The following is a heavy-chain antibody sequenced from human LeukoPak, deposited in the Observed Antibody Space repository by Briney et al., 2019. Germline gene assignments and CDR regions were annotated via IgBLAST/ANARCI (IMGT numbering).Heavy chain of an antibody. CDR1: GDSIRSSNYY. D-gene: IGHD3-3*01. V-gene: IGHV4-39*07. CDR2: FYYSGST. J-gene: IGHJ4*02. CDR3: ASLRFLEWFFDY. Sequence: SETLSLTCTVSGDSIRSSNYYWVWIRQPPGKGLEWIGSFYYSGSTYYSPSLKSRVTTSVDPSKNQFSLKLSSVTAVDTAVYYCASLRFLEWFFDYWGQGTLVTVSS.